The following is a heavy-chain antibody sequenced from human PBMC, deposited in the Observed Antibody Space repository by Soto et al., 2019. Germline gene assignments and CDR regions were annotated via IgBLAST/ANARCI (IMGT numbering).Heavy chain of an antibody. D-gene: IGHD3-3*01. CDR1: GYKFSTYG. V-gene: IGHV1-18*01. Sequence: QVQLVQSGAEVKKPGASVKVSCKSSGYKFSTYGISWVRQAPGQGLEWMGWISNYNGNTNSAQKFQGRVTLTTDTSTNTAYMELRSLRSDDTAVYYCAREAPITQDGWFFDLWGRGTLVTVSS. J-gene: IGHJ2*01. CDR2: ISNYNGNT. CDR3: AREAPITQDGWFFDL.